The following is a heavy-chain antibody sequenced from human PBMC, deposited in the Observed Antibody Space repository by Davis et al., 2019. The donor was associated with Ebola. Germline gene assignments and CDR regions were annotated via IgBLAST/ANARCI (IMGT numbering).Heavy chain of an antibody. D-gene: IGHD3-3*01. V-gene: IGHV4-34*01. CDR2: INHSGST. CDR3: ARASGYDFWSGYSLSYYYYGMDV. J-gene: IGHJ6*02. CDR1: GGSFSGYY. Sequence: PSETLSLTCAVYGGSFSGYYWSWIRQPPGKGLEWIGEINHSGSTNYNPSLKSRVTISVDTSKNQFSLKLSSVTAADTAVYYCARASGYDFWSGYSLSYYYYGMDVWGQGTTVTVSS.